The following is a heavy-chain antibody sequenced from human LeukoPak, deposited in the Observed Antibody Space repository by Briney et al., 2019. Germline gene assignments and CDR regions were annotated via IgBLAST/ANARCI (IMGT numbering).Heavy chain of an antibody. Sequence: GGSLRLSCAASGFTFSSYAMSWVRQAPGKGLEWVSYISSSGSTIYYADSVKGRFTISRDNAKNSLYLQMNSLRAEDTAVYYCAREAPYYYDSSGYKGDAWGQGTLVTVSS. V-gene: IGHV3-48*04. CDR2: ISSSGSTI. J-gene: IGHJ5*02. D-gene: IGHD3-22*01. CDR1: GFTFSSYA. CDR3: AREAPYYYDSSGYKGDA.